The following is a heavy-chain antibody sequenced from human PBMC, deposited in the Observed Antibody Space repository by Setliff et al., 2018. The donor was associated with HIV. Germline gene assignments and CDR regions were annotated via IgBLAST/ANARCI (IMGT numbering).Heavy chain of an antibody. Sequence: SETLSLTCTVSGGSISSGDYYWSWIRQHPRKGLEWIGRTYTSGSTNYNPSLKSRVTISVDTSKNQFSLKLHSVTAADTAVYYCARAYYNLWSSYFWEHVQLDPWGQGTRVTVSS. J-gene: IGHJ5*02. CDR1: GGSISSGDYY. CDR3: ARAYYNLWSSYFWEHVQLDP. CDR2: TYTSGST. D-gene: IGHD3-3*01. V-gene: IGHV4-61*02.